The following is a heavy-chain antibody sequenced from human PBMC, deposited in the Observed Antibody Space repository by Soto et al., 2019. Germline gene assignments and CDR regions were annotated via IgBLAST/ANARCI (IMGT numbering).Heavy chain of an antibody. CDR3: ARFSAELSFLN. CDR1: GDSINNAAYY. J-gene: IGHJ4*02. Sequence: QVQLQESGPGLVKPSQTLSLTCTVSGDSINNAAYYWSWIRQHPARGLECIGYIYYSGITYYSPSFKSRLSMSVDTSENQFSLKLTSVPAADTAVYYCARFSAELSFLNWGQGTLVTVSS. D-gene: IGHD3-16*02. CDR2: IYYSGIT. V-gene: IGHV4-31*03.